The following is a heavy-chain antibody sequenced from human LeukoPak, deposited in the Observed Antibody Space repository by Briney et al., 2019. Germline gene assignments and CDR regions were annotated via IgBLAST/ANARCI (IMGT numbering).Heavy chain of an antibody. V-gene: IGHV1-69*05. CDR1: GDTGTFSSFA. J-gene: IGHJ6*03. CDR2: IFPIFATA. Sequence: SVKVSCKASGDTGTFSSFAINWLRQAPGQGLEWMGGIFPIFATANYAQKFQGRVTMTRDTSTSTVYMELSSLRSEDTAVYYCARVGISGTHHYYMDVWGKGTTVTISS. CDR3: ARVGISGTHHYYMDV. D-gene: IGHD1-26*01.